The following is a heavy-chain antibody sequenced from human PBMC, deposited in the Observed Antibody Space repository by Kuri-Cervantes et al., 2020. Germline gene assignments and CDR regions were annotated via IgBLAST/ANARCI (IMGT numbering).Heavy chain of an antibody. CDR2: IWYDGSNK. Sequence: GESLKISCAASGFTFSSYGMHWVRQAPGKGLEWVAVIWYDGSNKYYADSVKGRFTISRDNSKNTLYLQMNSLRAEDTAVYYCARAPIAVAGDYYYYYGMDVWGQGTTVTVSS. CDR3: ARAPIAVAGDYYYYYGMDV. CDR1: GFTFSSYG. J-gene: IGHJ6*02. D-gene: IGHD6-19*01. V-gene: IGHV3-33*01.